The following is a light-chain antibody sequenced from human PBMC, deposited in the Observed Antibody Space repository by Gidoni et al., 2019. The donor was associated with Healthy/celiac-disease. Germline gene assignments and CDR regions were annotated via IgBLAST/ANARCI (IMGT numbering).Light chain of an antibody. V-gene: IGLV2-14*01. Sequence: QSALTQPDSVYGSPGQSITISCTGTSSDVGGYNSVSWYQQHPGKAPKLMIYDVSTRPSGVSNRFSGSKSGNTASLTISGLQAEDESDYYCSSYTSSSTLVFGGGTKLTVL. CDR3: SSYTSSSTLV. CDR1: SSDVGGYNS. J-gene: IGLJ2*01. CDR2: DVS.